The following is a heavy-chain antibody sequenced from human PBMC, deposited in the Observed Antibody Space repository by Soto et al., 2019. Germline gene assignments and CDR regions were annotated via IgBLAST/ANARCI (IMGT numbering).Heavy chain of an antibody. J-gene: IGHJ4*02. V-gene: IGHV1-69*06. CDR2: IVPMFGTS. D-gene: IGHD3-3*01. CDR3: NRGSEYDFWSGYL. CDR1: GGTSTRYA. Sequence: QERLVQSGAEVRKPGSSVKVSCTVTGGTSTRYAINWVRQAPGQGLEWMGGIVPMFGTSKYAQKFQGRVTITADTSTNIAYMELRSLRSEDTAGYYCNRGSEYDFWSGYLWGQGTLVSVSS.